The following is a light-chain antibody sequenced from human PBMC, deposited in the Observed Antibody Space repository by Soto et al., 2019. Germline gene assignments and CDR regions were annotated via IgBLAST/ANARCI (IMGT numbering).Light chain of an antibody. Sequence: QSVLTQPASVSGSPGQSITISFTGPSSDVGGYPYVSWYQQHPGKAPKLMIYEVINRPSGVSNRFSGSKSDNTASLTISGLQAEDEADYYCCSYTTSSTYVFGTGTKVTV. CDR2: EVI. CDR1: SSDVGGYPY. V-gene: IGLV2-14*01. J-gene: IGLJ1*01. CDR3: CSYTTSSTYV.